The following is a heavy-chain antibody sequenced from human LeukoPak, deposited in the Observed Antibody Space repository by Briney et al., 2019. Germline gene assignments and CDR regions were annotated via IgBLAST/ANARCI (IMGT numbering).Heavy chain of an antibody. D-gene: IGHD3-22*01. CDR1: GFTFSNYN. CDR3: VRIRPYYDSSGYLDY. Sequence: PGGSLRLSCAASGFTFSNYNMNWVRQAQGKGLEWVSSISSSSSYIYYAESVKGRFTISKDNAKNSLYLQMNSLRAENTAVYYCVRIRPYYDSSGYLDYWGQGTLVTVSS. J-gene: IGHJ4*02. CDR2: ISSSSSYI. V-gene: IGHV3-21*01.